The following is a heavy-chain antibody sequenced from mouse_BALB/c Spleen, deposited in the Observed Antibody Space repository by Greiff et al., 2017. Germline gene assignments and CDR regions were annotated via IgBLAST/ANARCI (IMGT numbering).Heavy chain of an antibody. Sequence: EVQLQQSGGGLVQPGGSRKLSCAASGFTFSSFGMHWVRQAPEKGLEWVAYISSGSSTIYYADTVKGRFTISRDNPKNTLFLQMTSLRSEDTAMYYCARPHYYGYAWFAYWGQGTLVTVSA. V-gene: IGHV5-17*02. CDR1: GFTFSSFG. D-gene: IGHD1-2*01. CDR2: ISSGSSTI. CDR3: ARPHYYGYAWFAY. J-gene: IGHJ3*01.